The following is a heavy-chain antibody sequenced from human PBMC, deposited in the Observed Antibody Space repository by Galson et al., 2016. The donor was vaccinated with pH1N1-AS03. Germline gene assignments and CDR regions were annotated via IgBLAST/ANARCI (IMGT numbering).Heavy chain of an antibody. J-gene: IGHJ6*02. CDR2: IYHSGST. V-gene: IGHV4-4*02. CDR3: ARGSGGYGLDV. Sequence: ETLSLTCAVSGGSISSSNWWSWVRQPPGKGLEWIGEIYHSGSTNYNPSLKSRVTILVDKSKNQFSLKLTSVTAADTAVYYCARGSGGYGLDVWGQGTTVTVSS. CDR1: GGSISSSNW. D-gene: IGHD5-12*01.